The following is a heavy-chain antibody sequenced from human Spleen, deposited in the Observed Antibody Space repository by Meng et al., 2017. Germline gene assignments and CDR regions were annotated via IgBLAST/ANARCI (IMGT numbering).Heavy chain of an antibody. CDR3: AKYGGWYFDL. J-gene: IGHJ2*01. CDR1: GFTFRTYW. D-gene: IGHD4/OR15-4a*01. Sequence: GGSLRLSCAASGFTFRTYWMSWVRQAPGKGLGWVANIKHDGSEKYYVDSVKGRFTISRDNAKNSVYLQMNSLRAEDTAVYYCAKYGGWYFDLWGRGTLVTVSS. CDR2: IKHDGSEK. V-gene: IGHV3-7*01.